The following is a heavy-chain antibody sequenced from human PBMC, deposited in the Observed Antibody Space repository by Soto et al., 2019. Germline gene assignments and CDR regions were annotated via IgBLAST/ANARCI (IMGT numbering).Heavy chain of an antibody. D-gene: IGHD3-22*01. CDR1: GGTFSSYA. J-gene: IGHJ4*02. Sequence: ASVKVSCKASGGTFSSYAISWVRQAPGQGLEWMGGIIPIFGTANYEQKFQGRVTITADESTSTAYMELSSLRSEDTAVYYCARDIEYDSTVGNSVWGQGTLVTVSS. CDR2: IIPIFGTA. CDR3: ARDIEYDSTVGNSV. V-gene: IGHV1-69*13.